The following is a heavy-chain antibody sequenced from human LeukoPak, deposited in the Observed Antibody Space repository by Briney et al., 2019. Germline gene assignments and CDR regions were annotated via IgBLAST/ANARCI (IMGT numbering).Heavy chain of an antibody. CDR1: GYTFTSYY. D-gene: IGHD1-1*01. CDR3: ARPADRGERHFDY. Sequence: ASVTDSCKASGYTFTSYYMHWVRQAPGQGLEWMGIINPSGGSTSYAQKFQGRVTMTRDMSTSTVYMELSSLRSEDTAVYYCARPADRGERHFDYWGQGTLVTVSS. V-gene: IGHV1-46*01. CDR2: INPSGGST. J-gene: IGHJ4*02.